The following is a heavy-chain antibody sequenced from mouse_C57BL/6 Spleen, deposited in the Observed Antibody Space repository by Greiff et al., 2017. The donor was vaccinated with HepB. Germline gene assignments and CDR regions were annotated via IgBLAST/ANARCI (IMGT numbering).Heavy chain of an antibody. CDR1: GYTFTSYW. CDR3: ARWGYGNYEYFDV. CDR2: IDPSDSYT. J-gene: IGHJ1*03. D-gene: IGHD2-1*01. V-gene: IGHV1-69*01. Sequence: QVQLQQSGAELVMPGASVKLSCKASGYTFTSYWMHWVKQRPGQGLEWIGEIDPSDSYTNYNQKFKGKSTLTVDKSSSTAYMQLSSLTSEDSAVYYCARWGYGNYEYFDVWGTGTTVTVSS.